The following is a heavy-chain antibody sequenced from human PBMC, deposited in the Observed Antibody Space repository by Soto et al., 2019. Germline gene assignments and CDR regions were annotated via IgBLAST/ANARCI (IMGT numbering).Heavy chain of an antibody. CDR1: GFTFSSFP. V-gene: IGHV3-21*01. CDR3: ASSLEYASSGYYGPPERSSPFY. D-gene: IGHD3-22*01. CDR2: ISSSSSYI. Sequence: PGGALRLSCATSGFTFSSFPMDCGRQAPGKGLEWVSSISSSSSYIHYGNSMTGRFTISRDNAKNTLELQMSSLRVEDTAVYYWASSLEYASSGYYGPPERSSPFYWARGTLLHLSS. J-gene: IGHJ4*02.